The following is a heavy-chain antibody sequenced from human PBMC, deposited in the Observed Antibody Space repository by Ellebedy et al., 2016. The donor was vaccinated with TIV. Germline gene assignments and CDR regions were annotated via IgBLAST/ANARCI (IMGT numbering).Heavy chain of an antibody. D-gene: IGHD2-8*01. Sequence: SGPTLVKPTQTLTLTCTFSGFSLSTSGMSVGWIRQPPGKALEWLARIDWDDDKFYSTSLRTRLTISKDTSKNQVVLTLTQTDPVDTATYFCARIGSHDVWGFDYWGQGTLVTVSS. CDR1: GFSLSTSGMS. CDR2: IDWDDDK. V-gene: IGHV2-70*17. CDR3: ARIGSHDVWGFDY. J-gene: IGHJ4*02.